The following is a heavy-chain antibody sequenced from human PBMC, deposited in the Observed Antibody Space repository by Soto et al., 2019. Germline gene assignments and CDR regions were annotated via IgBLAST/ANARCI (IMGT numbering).Heavy chain of an antibody. CDR3: ATHYGSGSYSRTFDY. V-gene: IGHV5-51*01. J-gene: IGHJ4*02. CDR1: GYSVTSYW. CDR2: IYPGDSDT. D-gene: IGHD3-10*01. Sequence: GGALKGSCKASGYSVTSYWIGWVRQIPGKGLEWMGIIYPGDSDTRYSPSFQGQVTISADKSISTAYLQWSSLKASDTAMYYCATHYGSGSYSRTFDYWGQGTLVTVSS.